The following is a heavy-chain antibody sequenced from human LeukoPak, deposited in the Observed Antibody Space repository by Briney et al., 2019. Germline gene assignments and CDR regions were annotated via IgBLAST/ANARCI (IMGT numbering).Heavy chain of an antibody. CDR1: GLTFSSYS. CDR3: ARDSRWFGDGGRANYYMDV. D-gene: IGHD3-10*01. Sequence: PGGSLRLSCAASGLTFSSYSMNWVRQAPGKGLEWVSSISSSSSYIYYADSVKGRFTISRDNAKNSLYLQMNSLRAEDTAVYYCARDSRWFGDGGRANYYMDVWGKGTTVTVSS. V-gene: IGHV3-21*01. J-gene: IGHJ6*03. CDR2: ISSSSSYI.